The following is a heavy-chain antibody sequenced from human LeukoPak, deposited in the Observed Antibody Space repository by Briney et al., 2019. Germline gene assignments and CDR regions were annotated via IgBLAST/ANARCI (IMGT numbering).Heavy chain of an antibody. J-gene: IGHJ4*02. CDR1: GYTFTSYA. CDR3: ARCPTGAGDYFDY. CDR2: INAGNGNT. Sequence: ASVKVSCKASGYTFTSYAMHWVRRAPGQRLEWMGWINAGNGNTKYSQKFQGRVTITRDTSASTAYMELSSLRSEDTAVYYCARCPTGAGDYFDYWGQGTLVTVSS. V-gene: IGHV1-3*01. D-gene: IGHD7-27*01.